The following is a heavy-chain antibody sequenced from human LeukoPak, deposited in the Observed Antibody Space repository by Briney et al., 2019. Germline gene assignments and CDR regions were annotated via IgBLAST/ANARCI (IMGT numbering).Heavy chain of an antibody. CDR2: SIPIFGTA. CDR1: GGTFSSYG. D-gene: IGHD1-14*01. CDR3: ASARSAFDI. V-gene: IGHV1-69*13. Sequence: ASVKVSCXASGGTFSSYGISWVRQAPGQGLEWVGGSIPIFGTANYAQKFQGRGTITADESTSTAYMELSSPTSEDTAVYYCASARSAFDIWGQGTMVTVSS. J-gene: IGHJ3*02.